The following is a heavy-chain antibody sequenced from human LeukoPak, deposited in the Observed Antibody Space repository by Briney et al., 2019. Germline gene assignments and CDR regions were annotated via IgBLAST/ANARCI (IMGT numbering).Heavy chain of an antibody. CDR3: AKPITFGGVIDESFDY. V-gene: IGHV3-23*01. Sequence: GGSLRLSCAASGFTFSSYAMSWVRQAPGKGLEWVSAISGSGGSTYYADSVKGRFTTSRDNSKNTLYLQMNSLRAEDTAVYYCAKPITFGGVIDESFDYWGQGTLVTVSS. J-gene: IGHJ4*02. D-gene: IGHD3-16*02. CDR1: GFTFSSYA. CDR2: ISGSGGST.